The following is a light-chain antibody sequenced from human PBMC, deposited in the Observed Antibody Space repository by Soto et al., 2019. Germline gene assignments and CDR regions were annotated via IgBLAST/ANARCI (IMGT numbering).Light chain of an antibody. J-gene: IGKJ5*01. CDR2: DAS. CDR1: QTILTY. Sequence: DIHMTQSPSSLSAAVGDRVTITCRASQTILTYLNWLQQKPGKAPKVLIYDASSLESGVPSRFSGSGSGTEFSLTISSLQPDDFATYYCLQYNHYWTFGQGTRLEIK. CDR3: LQYNHYWT. V-gene: IGKV1-5*01.